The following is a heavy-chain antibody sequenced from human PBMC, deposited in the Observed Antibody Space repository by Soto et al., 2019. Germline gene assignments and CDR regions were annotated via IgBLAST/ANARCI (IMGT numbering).Heavy chain of an antibody. CDR1: GGTFNDLT. V-gene: IGHV1-69*02. CDR2: IILVVDVT. D-gene: IGHD3-10*01. CDR3: APEFHPAAFDI. Sequence: QVQLEQSGAEVKKPGSSVRVSCKASGGTFNDLTLSWVRQAPGQGLEWMAKIILVVDVTYYAQKFQGRVPPSADTCTSRVYMDLSGLTSDETAVYYCAPEFHPAAFDIWGQGTRVLVSS. J-gene: IGHJ3*02.